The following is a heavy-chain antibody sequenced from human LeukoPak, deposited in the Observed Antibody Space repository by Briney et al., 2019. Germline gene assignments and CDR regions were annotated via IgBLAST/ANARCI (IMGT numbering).Heavy chain of an antibody. J-gene: IGHJ4*02. Sequence: ASVEVSCKASGYTFTDYYIHWVRQAPGQGLEWMGWINPNSGGTNYAQNFQARVTLTSDTSISTVYMELSSLRSDDTAVYYCAGDVGYCRGGTCYPAHYWGQGTLVTVSS. CDR1: GYTFTDYY. CDR2: INPNSGGT. D-gene: IGHD2-15*01. CDR3: AGDVGYCRGGTCYPAHY. V-gene: IGHV1-2*02.